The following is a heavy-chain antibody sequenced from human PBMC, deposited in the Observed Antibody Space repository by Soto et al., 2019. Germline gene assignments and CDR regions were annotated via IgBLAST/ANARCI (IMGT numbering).Heavy chain of an antibody. J-gene: IGHJ4*01. Sequence: WGSLRLSCAASGFTFSGYGMQWVRQSPGKGLEWVALIWSYVSHEYYADSVKGRFTIFRDNSKNTLYLQMNSLRAEDTAVYYCARGSWDAYSLFEYWGKGNMVIVSS. D-gene: IGHD6-13*01. V-gene: IGHV3-33*01. CDR2: IWSYVSHE. CDR1: GFTFSGYG. CDR3: ARGSWDAYSLFEY.